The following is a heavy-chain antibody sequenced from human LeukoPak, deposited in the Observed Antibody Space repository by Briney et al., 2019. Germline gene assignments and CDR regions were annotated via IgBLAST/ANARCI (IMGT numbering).Heavy chain of an antibody. CDR3: ARVYGSGSYSDS. V-gene: IGHV4-39*07. D-gene: IGHD3-10*01. J-gene: IGHJ4*02. Sequence: SESLSLTCTVSGGSISSSTCYWGWIRQPPGKGLEWIGTIYYSGSTYYNPSLKSRVTMSIDTSKNQFSLKLSSVTAADTAVYYCARVYGSGSYSDSWGQGTLVTVSS. CDR1: GGSISSSTCY. CDR2: IYYSGST.